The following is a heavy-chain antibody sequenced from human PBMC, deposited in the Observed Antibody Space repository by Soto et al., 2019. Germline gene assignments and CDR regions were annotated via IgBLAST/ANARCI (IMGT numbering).Heavy chain of an antibody. V-gene: IGHV3-74*01. CDR2: IDSDGSST. CDR3: ARGRPYGMDV. Sequence: GSLRRSGAASGCTFGSYWMNLFRQAPGKGLVWVSRIDSDGSSTTYADSVKGRFTTSRDNAKNTLYLQMSSLRVEDTAVYYCARGRPYGMDVWGQGTTVIVSS. J-gene: IGHJ6*02. CDR1: GCTFGSYW.